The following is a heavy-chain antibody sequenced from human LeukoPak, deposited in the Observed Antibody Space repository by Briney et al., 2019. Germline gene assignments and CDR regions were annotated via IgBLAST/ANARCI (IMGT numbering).Heavy chain of an antibody. V-gene: IGHV3-23*01. CDR1: GFTFSSYA. CDR3: ANLAYCGGDCYFFDY. J-gene: IGHJ4*02. CDR2: VSGSGGST. Sequence: GGSLRLSCAASGFTFSSYAMSWVRQAPGKGLEWVSAVSGSGGSTYYADSVKGRFTISRDNSKNTLYLQMNSLRAEDTAVYYCANLAYCGGDCYFFDYWGQGTLVTVSS. D-gene: IGHD2-21*02.